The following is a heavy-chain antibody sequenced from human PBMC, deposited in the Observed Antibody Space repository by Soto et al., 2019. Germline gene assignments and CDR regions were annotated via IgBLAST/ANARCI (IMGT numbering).Heavy chain of an antibody. CDR2: ISSSSSDI. V-gene: IGHV3-21*01. J-gene: IGHJ3*02. D-gene: IGHD3-10*01. Sequence: EVQLVESGGGLVKPGGSLRLSCAASGFTFSSYSMNWVRQAPGKGLEWVSSISSSSSDIYYADSVKGRFTISRDNAKNSLYLQMNSLRAEDSAVSYSARSDLLLGFGELSKRAFDIWGQGTMVTVSS. CDR1: GFTFSSYS. CDR3: ARSDLLLGFGELSKRAFDI.